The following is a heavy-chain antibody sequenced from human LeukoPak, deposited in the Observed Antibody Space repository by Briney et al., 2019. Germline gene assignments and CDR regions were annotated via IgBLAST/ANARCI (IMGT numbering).Heavy chain of an antibody. V-gene: IGHV3-21*01. CDR1: GFTFSSYS. CDR3: ARVTSGWFFDY. D-gene: IGHD6-19*01. J-gene: IGHJ4*02. Sequence: GGSLRLSCAASGFTFSSYSMNWVRQAPGKGLEWVSTITSSSTYISYADSVKGRFTISRDNAKNSLYLQMNSLRAEGTAIYYCARVTSGWFFDYWGQGTLVAVSS. CDR2: ITSSSTYI.